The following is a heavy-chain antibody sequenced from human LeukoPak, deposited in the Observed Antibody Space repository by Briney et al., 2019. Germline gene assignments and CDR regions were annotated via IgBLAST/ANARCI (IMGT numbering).Heavy chain of an antibody. V-gene: IGHV4-59*01. CDR3: ARGRFLDAFDI. CDR2: IYYSGST. Sequence: SEPLSLTCTLSGGSISSYYWSWLRQPPGRGLEWIGYIYYSGSTKYKPSLKSRVTISVDTSKNQFSLKLSSVTAADTAVYYCARGRFLDAFDIWGQGTMVIVSS. CDR1: GGSISSYY. D-gene: IGHD3-3*01. J-gene: IGHJ3*02.